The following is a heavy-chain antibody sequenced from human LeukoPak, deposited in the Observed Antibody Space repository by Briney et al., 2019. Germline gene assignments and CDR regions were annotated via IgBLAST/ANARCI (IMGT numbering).Heavy chain of an antibody. CDR3: AKIGPSGSYLDC. J-gene: IGHJ4*02. V-gene: IGHV3-23*01. Sequence: GGSLRLSCAASGFTFTDYAMTWVRQAPGKGLEWVSAISGSGGSTYYADSVKGRFTISRDNAKNTLFLQMNNLRAEDTAVYYCAKIGPSGSYLDCRGQGTLVTVSS. CDR2: ISGSGGST. CDR1: GFTFTDYA. D-gene: IGHD1-26*01.